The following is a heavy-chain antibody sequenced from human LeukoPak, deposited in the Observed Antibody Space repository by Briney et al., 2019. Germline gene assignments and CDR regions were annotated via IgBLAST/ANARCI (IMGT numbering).Heavy chain of an antibody. CDR3: AREAGDAFDI. CDR2: IYYSGST. CDR1: GGPISSYY. V-gene: IGHV4-59*01. Sequence: SETLSLTCTVSGGPISSYYWSWIRQPPGKGLEWIGYIYYSGSTNYNPSLKSRVTISVDTSKNQFSLKLSSVTAADTAVYYCAREAGDAFDIWGQGTMVTVSS. J-gene: IGHJ3*02.